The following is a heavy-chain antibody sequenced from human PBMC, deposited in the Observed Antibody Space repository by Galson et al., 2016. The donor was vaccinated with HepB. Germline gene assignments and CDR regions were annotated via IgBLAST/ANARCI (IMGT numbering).Heavy chain of an antibody. V-gene: IGHV3-53*01. J-gene: IGHJ4*02. D-gene: IGHD3-16*01. CDR1: GFTVSDYY. CDR2: VFLGGST. Sequence: SLRLSCAASGFTVSDYYMTWVRQAPGKGLEWVSVVFLGGSTYYAQSVEGRFTISRDNSKYALYLYMNNLTAGDTAIYYCGKHGGFDYWGQGALVTVSS. CDR3: GKHGGFDY.